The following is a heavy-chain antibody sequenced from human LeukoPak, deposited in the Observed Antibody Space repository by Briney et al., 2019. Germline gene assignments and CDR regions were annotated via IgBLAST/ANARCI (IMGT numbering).Heavy chain of an antibody. Sequence: PGGSLRLSCAASGFTFSSYWMHWVRQAPGKGLEWVSAISGSGGSTYYADSVKGRFTISRDNSKNTLYLQMNSLRAEDTAVYYCAKDPDYYGSGSADYWGQGTLVTVSS. CDR3: AKDPDYYGSGSADY. J-gene: IGHJ4*02. CDR1: GFTFSSYW. V-gene: IGHV3-23*01. D-gene: IGHD3-10*01. CDR2: ISGSGGST.